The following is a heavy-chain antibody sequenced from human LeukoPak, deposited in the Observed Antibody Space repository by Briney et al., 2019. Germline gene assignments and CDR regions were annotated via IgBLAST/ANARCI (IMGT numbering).Heavy chain of an antibody. CDR3: ARVVASTSIDS. D-gene: IGHD2-15*01. CDR2: IFHTGDV. V-gene: IGHV4-39*01. J-gene: IGHJ4*02. Sequence: SDTLSLTCTVSGASISSSSSYWGWVRQPPGKGPEWIGSIFHTGDVYYNPSLRSRVTLSIDTSRNQVSLKVTSVTAADTALYYCARVVASTSIDSWGQGILVTVSS. CDR1: GASISSSSSY.